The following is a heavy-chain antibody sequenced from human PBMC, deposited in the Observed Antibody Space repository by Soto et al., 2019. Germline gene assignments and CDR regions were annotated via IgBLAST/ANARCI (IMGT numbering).Heavy chain of an antibody. D-gene: IGHD6-19*01. V-gene: IGHV3-30*19. Sequence: GGSLRLSCAASGFTFSSYGMHWVRQAPGKGLEWVAVISYDGGSEYYADSVRGRFSVSRDNSKNTLYLQINNLRREDTALYYCAREKSSQWLASFDFWGQGTLVTVSS. CDR3: AREKSSQWLASFDF. CDR2: ISYDGGSE. CDR1: GFTFSSYG. J-gene: IGHJ4*02.